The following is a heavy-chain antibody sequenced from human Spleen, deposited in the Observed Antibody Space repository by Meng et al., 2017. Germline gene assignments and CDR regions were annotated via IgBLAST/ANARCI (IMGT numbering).Heavy chain of an antibody. CDR1: GFTFSSYW. Sequence: GGSLRLSCAASGFTFSSYWMSWVRQAPGKGLEWVANIKQDGSEKYYVDSVKGRFTISRDNAKNSLYLQMNSLRAEDTAVYYCARAGYCSGGSCYPYYYGMDVWGQGTTVTVSS. J-gene: IGHJ6*02. D-gene: IGHD2-15*01. CDR2: IKQDGSEK. CDR3: ARAGYCSGGSCYPYYYGMDV. V-gene: IGHV3-7*01.